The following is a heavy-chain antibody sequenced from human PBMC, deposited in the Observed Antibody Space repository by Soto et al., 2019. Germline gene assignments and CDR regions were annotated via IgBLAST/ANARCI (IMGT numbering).Heavy chain of an antibody. CDR3: AREDGIVGATSAFDY. J-gene: IGHJ4*02. Sequence: EVLLVESGGGLVKPGGSLRLSCAASGFTFSTYNMNWVRQAPGKGLEWVSSINGRGNYIYYTDAVKGRFTISRDNAKTSLYLQVHSLRAEDTAVYYCAREDGIVGATSAFDYWGQGTLVTVSS. D-gene: IGHD1-26*01. CDR1: GFTFSTYN. V-gene: IGHV3-21*01. CDR2: INGRGNYI.